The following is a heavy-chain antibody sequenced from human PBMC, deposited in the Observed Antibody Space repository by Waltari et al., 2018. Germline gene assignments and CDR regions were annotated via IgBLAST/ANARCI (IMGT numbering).Heavy chain of an antibody. CDR1: GGSISSYY. CDR2: TYYSGST. J-gene: IGHJ4*02. D-gene: IGHD2-8*01. V-gene: IGHV4-59*01. Sequence: QVQLQESGPGLVKPSETLSLTCTVSGGSISSYYWSCIRQPPGKGLEWIGYTYYSGSTNYNPSLKSRVTISVDTSKNQFSLKLSSVTAADTAVYYCARGNIVLMVYDYWGQGTLVTVSS. CDR3: ARGNIVLMVYDY.